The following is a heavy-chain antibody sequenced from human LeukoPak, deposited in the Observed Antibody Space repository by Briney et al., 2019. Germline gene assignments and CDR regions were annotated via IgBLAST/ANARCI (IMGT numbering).Heavy chain of an antibody. D-gene: IGHD3-9*01. CDR1: GGTFSSYA. V-gene: IGHV1-69*13. CDR3: ARRNVLRYFDWLFEEYYFDY. CDR2: IIPIFGTA. J-gene: IGHJ4*02. Sequence: SVKVSCKASGGTFSSYAISWVRQAPGQGLEWMGGIIPIFGTANYAQKFQGRVTITADESTSTAYMELSSLRSEDTAVYYCARRNVLRYFDWLFEEYYFDYWGQGTLVTVSS.